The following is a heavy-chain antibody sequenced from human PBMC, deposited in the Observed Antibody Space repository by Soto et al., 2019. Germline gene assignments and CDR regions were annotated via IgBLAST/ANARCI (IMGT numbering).Heavy chain of an antibody. Sequence: SETLSLTCAVSGGSISSSNWWSWVRQPPGKGLEWIGEIYHSGSTNYNPSLKSRVTISVDKSKNQFSLKLSSVTAADTAVYYCARVELDSSVHVVASDIWGQGTMVTVSS. CDR1: GGSISSSNW. D-gene: IGHD3-22*01. V-gene: IGHV4-4*02. CDR2: IYHSGST. CDR3: ARVELDSSVHVVASDI. J-gene: IGHJ3*02.